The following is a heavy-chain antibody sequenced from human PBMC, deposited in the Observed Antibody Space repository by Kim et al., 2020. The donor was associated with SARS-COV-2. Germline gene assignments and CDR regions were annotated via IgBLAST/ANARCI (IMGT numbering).Heavy chain of an antibody. CDR1: GYTFINHA. CDR2: ISTYNGNT. V-gene: IGHV1-18*01. J-gene: IGHJ4*02. Sequence: ASVKVSCKTSGYTFINHAISWVRQAPGQGLQWMGWISTYNGNTHYAQKLQGRVTMTTDTSTSTAYMELRSLTDDDTAVYYCARDGKHEDFDYWGQGTLFTVSS. CDR3: ARDGKHEDFDY.